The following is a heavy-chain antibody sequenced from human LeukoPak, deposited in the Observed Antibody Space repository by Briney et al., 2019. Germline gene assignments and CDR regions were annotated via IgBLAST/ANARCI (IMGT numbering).Heavy chain of an antibody. J-gene: IGHJ5*02. CDR2: IYTSGST. CDR3: ARDGSSWYNWLDP. Sequence: SQTLSLSCTVSGGSISSGSYYWSWIRQPAGKGLEWIGRIYTSGSTNYNPSLKSRVTISVDTSKNQFSLKLSSVTAADTAVYYCARDGSSWYNWLDPWGQGTLVTVSS. D-gene: IGHD6-13*01. CDR1: GGSISSGSYY. V-gene: IGHV4-61*02.